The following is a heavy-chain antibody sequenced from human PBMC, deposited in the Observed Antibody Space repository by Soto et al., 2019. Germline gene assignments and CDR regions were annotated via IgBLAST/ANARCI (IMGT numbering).Heavy chain of an antibody. CDR2: IIPIFGTA. J-gene: IGHJ5*02. CDR1: GGTFSSYA. D-gene: IGHD6-13*01. Sequence: ASVKVSCKASGGTFSSYAISWVRQAPGQGLEWMGGIIPIFGTANYAQKFQGRVTITADESTSTAYMELSSLRSEDTAVYYCARISSWYRLEENWFDPWGQGTLVTVSA. V-gene: IGHV1-69*13. CDR3: ARISSWYRLEENWFDP.